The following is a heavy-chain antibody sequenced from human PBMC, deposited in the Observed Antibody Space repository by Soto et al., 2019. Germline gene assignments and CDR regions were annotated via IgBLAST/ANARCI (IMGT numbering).Heavy chain of an antibody. CDR3: ARRSVDIVATASDAFDI. CDR2: IYPGDSDT. D-gene: IGHD5-12*01. Sequence: GESLKISCKGSGYSFTSYWIGWVRQMPGKGLEWMGIIYPGDSDTRYSSSFQGQVTISADKSISTAYLQWSSLKASDTAMYYCARRSVDIVATASDAFDIWGQGTMVTVSS. V-gene: IGHV5-51*01. J-gene: IGHJ3*02. CDR1: GYSFTSYW.